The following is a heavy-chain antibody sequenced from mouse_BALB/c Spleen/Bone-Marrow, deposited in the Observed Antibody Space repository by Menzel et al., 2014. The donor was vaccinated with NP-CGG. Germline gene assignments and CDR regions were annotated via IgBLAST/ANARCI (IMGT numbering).Heavy chain of an antibody. CDR2: IRNKANVYTI. CDR3: ARDKGRVFFDY. J-gene: IGHJ2*01. V-gene: IGHV7-3*02. Sequence: EVQLVESGGGLVQPGGSLRLSCATSGFTFTDYYMNWVRQPPGKALEWLGFIRNKANVYTIEYSASVKGGFTISRDNSQNILYLQMNTLRAEDSATYYCARDKGRVFFDYWGQGTTLTVSS. CDR1: GFTFTDYY.